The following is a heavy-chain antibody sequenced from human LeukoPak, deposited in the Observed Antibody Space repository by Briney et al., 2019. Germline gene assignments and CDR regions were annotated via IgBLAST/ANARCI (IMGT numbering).Heavy chain of an antibody. Sequence: SETLSLTCTVSGGSISSYYWSWIRQPPGKGLEWIGYIYYSGSTNYNPSLKSRVTISVDTSKNQFSLKLGSVTAADTAVYYCARLGRITMVRGVIWGQGTLVTVSS. J-gene: IGHJ4*02. V-gene: IGHV4-59*12. CDR2: IYYSGST. CDR3: ARLGRITMVRGVI. D-gene: IGHD3-10*01. CDR1: GGSISSYY.